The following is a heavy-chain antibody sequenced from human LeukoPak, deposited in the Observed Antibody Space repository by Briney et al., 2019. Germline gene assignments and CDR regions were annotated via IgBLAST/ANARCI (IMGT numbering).Heavy chain of an antibody. CDR2: ISGSGSPK. Sequence: GGSLRLSCAASGFTFSDYYMSWIRQAPGKGLEWVSYISGSGSPKYYADSVKGRFTISRDNAKNSLYLQMNSLSAEDTAVYYCARDTYYYDSSGSVDYWGQGTLVTVSS. CDR1: GFTFSDYY. D-gene: IGHD3-22*01. J-gene: IGHJ4*02. V-gene: IGHV3-11*01. CDR3: ARDTYYYDSSGSVDY.